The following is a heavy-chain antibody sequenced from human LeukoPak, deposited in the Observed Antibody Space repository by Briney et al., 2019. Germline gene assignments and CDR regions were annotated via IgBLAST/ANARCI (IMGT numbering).Heavy chain of an antibody. J-gene: IGHJ2*01. CDR1: GFTFSDYF. CDR3: ARELRVGTAFDL. V-gene: IGHV3-11*01. D-gene: IGHD3-10*01. Sequence: PGGSLRLSCAASGFTFSDYFMTWIRQAPGKGLEWVSYISSSGSYIYYADSVKGRFTISRDNAKNSLYLQMSRLRDEDTAVYYCARELRVGTAFDLWGRGTLVAVSS. CDR2: ISSSGSYI.